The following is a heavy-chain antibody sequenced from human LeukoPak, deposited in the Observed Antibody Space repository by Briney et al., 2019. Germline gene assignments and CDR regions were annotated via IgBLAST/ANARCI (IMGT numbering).Heavy chain of an antibody. J-gene: IGHJ6*03. CDR1: GFTFSSYS. CDR3: AREREVAATFSAYYYYYMDV. V-gene: IGHV3-21*01. D-gene: IGHD2-15*01. CDR2: ISSSSSYI. Sequence: GGSLRLSCAASGFTFSSYSMNWVRQAPGKGLEWVSSISSSSSYIYYADSVKGRFTISRDNAKNSLYLQMNSLRAEDTAVYYCAREREVAATFSAYYYYYMDVWGKGTTVTVSS.